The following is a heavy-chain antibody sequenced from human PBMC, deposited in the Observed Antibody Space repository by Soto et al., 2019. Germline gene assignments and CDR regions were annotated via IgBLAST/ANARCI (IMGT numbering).Heavy chain of an antibody. CDR1: GDSISRYY. Sequence: QVQLQESGPGLVKPSETLSLTCTVSGDSISRYYWNWIRLSPGKGLEWIGYIYYSGETNYNPSVKSRVTISVDRTKNQFSLKLGSVTASDTAVYYCARDQGGEFLKGSGMDFWGQGTTVTVSS. D-gene: IGHD3-10*01. V-gene: IGHV4-59*01. J-gene: IGHJ6*02. CDR2: IYYSGET. CDR3: ARDQGGEFLKGSGMDF.